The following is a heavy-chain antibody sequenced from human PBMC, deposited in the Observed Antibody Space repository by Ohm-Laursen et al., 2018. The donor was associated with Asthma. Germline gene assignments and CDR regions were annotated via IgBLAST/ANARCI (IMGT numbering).Heavy chain of an antibody. CDR2: ISTASSFI. D-gene: IGHD4-11*01. Sequence: SLRLSCAASGYTFSRYSIHWVRQIPGKGLEWVASISTASSFIYYADSVRGRFTTSRDNAKNSLYLQMNSLRAEDTAVYYCARQGYSNYSPDYWGQGTLVTVSS. J-gene: IGHJ4*02. V-gene: IGHV3-21*01. CDR3: ARQGYSNYSPDY. CDR1: GYTFSRYS.